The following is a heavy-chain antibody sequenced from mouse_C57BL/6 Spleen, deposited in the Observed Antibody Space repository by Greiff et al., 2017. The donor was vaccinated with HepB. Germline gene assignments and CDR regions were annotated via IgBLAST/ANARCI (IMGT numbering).Heavy chain of an antibody. V-gene: IGHV5-17*01. Sequence: EVNLVESGGGLVKPGGSLKLSCAASGFTFSDYGMHWVRQAPEKGLEWVAYISSGSSTIYYADTVKGRFPISRDNAKNTLCLQMTSLRSEDTAMYYCGRLGYGRSYPDYWGQGTTLTVSS. D-gene: IGHD1-1*01. CDR1: GFTFSDYG. CDR2: ISSGSSTI. J-gene: IGHJ2*01. CDR3: GRLGYGRSYPDY.